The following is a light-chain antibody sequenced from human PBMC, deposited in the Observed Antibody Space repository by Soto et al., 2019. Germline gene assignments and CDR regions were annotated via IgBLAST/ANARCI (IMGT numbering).Light chain of an antibody. CDR2: DVS. CDR3: SSYTSSSTLI. Sequence: QSALTQPASVSGSPGQSITISCTATSTDVGGYNYVSWYQQHSGKAPKLMIYDVSNRPSGVSSRFSGSKSGNTASLTISGLQAEDEADYYCSSYTSSSTLIVGGGTKLTVL. J-gene: IGLJ2*01. CDR1: STDVGGYNY. V-gene: IGLV2-14*03.